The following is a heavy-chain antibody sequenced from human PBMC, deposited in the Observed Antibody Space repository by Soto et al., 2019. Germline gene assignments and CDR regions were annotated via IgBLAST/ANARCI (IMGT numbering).Heavy chain of an antibody. D-gene: IGHD1-26*01. CDR1: GYTFTNYD. V-gene: IGHV1-8*02. Sequence: QAQLVQSGAEVKEPGAAVKVSCKASGYTFTNYDISWVRQVTGQGLEWMGWMNPNSANTGYAQKFQGRVSMTRDTSIQPAYMELSSLRPEDTAIYYCARMATSGTLNWFDPWGQGTLVTVSS. CDR3: ARMATSGTLNWFDP. CDR2: MNPNSANT. J-gene: IGHJ5*02.